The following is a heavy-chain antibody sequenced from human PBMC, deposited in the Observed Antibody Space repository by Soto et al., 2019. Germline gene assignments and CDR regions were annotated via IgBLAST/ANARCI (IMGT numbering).Heavy chain of an antibody. CDR2: IKSKTDGGTT. V-gene: IGHV3-15*07. D-gene: IGHD3-16*02. CDR1: GFTFSNAW. Sequence: GGSLRLSCAASGFTFSNAWMNWVRQAPGKGLEWVGRIKSKTDGGTTDYASPMKGRFTISKDDSKNTLYLQMNSLKTEDTAVYYCTTSLGSGRLGELSLYRNYYYYYGMDVWGQGTTVTVSS. J-gene: IGHJ6*02. CDR3: TTSLGSGRLGELSLYRNYYYYYGMDV.